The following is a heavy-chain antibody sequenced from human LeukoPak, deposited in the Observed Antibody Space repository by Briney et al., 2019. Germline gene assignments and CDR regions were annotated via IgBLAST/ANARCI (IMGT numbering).Heavy chain of an antibody. Sequence: GGSLRLSCAASGFTVSSNYMSWVRQAPGKGLEWVSVIYSGGSTYYADSVKGRFTISRDNSKNTLYLQMNSLRAEDTAVYYCAKGVLASSWGDAFDIWGQGTMVTVSS. CDR2: IYSGGST. CDR1: GFTVSSNY. V-gene: IGHV3-53*01. D-gene: IGHD6-13*01. CDR3: AKGVLASSWGDAFDI. J-gene: IGHJ3*02.